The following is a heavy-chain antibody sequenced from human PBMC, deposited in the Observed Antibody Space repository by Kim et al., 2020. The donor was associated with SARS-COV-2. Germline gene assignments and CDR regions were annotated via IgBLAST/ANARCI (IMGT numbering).Heavy chain of an antibody. D-gene: IGHD6-13*01. Sequence: NPSLKGRVTISVDTSKNQFSLKLSSVTAADTAVYYCARSKLIAAAGMIDYWGQGTLVTVSS. J-gene: IGHJ4*02. CDR3: ARSKLIAAAGMIDY. V-gene: IGHV4-39*01.